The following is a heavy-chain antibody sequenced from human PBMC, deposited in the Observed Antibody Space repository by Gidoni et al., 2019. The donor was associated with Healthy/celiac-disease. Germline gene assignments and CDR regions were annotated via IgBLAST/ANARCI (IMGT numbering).Heavy chain of an antibody. D-gene: IGHD5-12*01. CDR3: ARALGALEMATILGY. V-gene: IGHV3-7*01. CDR1: GFTFSSYW. CDR2: IKQDGSEK. Sequence: EVQLVESGGGLFQPGGSLRLSCAASGFTFSSYWMSWVRQAPGKGLEWVANIKQDGSEKYYVDSVKGRFTISRDNAKNSLYLQMNSLRAEDTAVYYCARALGALEMATILGYWGQGTLVTVSS. J-gene: IGHJ4*02.